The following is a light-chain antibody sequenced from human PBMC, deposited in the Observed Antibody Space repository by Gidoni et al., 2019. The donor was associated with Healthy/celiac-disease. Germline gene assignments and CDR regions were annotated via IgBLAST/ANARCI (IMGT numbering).Light chain of an antibody. Sequence: EIVLTQSPAPLSVSPGERATLSCRASQSGSSNLAWYQQKPGQAPRLLIYDASTRATGIPARFSGSGSGTEFTLTISSLQSEDFAVYYCQQYNNWPPTFGQGTKVEIK. V-gene: IGKV3-15*01. J-gene: IGKJ1*01. CDR3: QQYNNWPPT. CDR1: QSGSSN. CDR2: DAS.